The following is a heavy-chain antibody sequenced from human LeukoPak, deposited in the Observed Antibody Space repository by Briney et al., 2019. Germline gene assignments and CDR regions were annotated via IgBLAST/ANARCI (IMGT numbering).Heavy chain of an antibody. D-gene: IGHD1-26*01. Sequence: GGSLRLSCAASGFTFSSYEMNWVRQAPGKGLEWGSYISGSGSTIYYADSVKGRFTISRDNAKHSLYLQMNSLRAEDTAVYYCARVKLGGSAFDIWGQGTMVTVSS. CDR2: ISGSGSTI. CDR3: ARVKLGGSAFDI. V-gene: IGHV3-48*03. J-gene: IGHJ3*02. CDR1: GFTFSSYE.